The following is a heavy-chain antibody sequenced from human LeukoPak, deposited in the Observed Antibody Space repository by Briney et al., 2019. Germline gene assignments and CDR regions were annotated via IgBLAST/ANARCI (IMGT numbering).Heavy chain of an antibody. D-gene: IGHD6-6*01. CDR1: GFTFSSYW. CDR3: ASIAARLGGDY. J-gene: IGHJ4*02. Sequence: GGSLRLSCAASGFTFSSYWMHWVRQAPGKGLVWVSRINSDGSSTSYADSVKGRFTTSRDNAKNTLYLQMNSLRAEDTAVYYCASIAARLGGDYWGQGTLVTVSS. V-gene: IGHV3-74*01. CDR2: INSDGSST.